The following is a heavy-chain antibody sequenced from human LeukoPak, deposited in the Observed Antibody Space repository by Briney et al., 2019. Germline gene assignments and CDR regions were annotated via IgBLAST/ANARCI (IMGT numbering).Heavy chain of an antibody. CDR3: ARDPRAAVDFWSGYYSNYYGMDV. J-gene: IGHJ6*02. D-gene: IGHD3-3*01. CDR1: GYTFTGYY. V-gene: IGHV1-2*02. CDR2: INPNSGGT. Sequence: GASVEVSCKASGYTFTGYYMHWVRQAPGQGLEWMGWINPNSGGTNYAQKFQGRVTMTRDTSISTAYMELSRLRSDDTAVYYCARDPRAAVDFWSGYYSNYYGMDVWGQGTTVTVSS.